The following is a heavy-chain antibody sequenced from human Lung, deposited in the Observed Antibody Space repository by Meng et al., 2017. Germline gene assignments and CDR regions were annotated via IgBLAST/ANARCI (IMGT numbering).Heavy chain of an antibody. D-gene: IGHD6-25*01. J-gene: IGHJ4*02. CDR3: ARDEDISAAGKLFGDY. CDR1: GYNFPDYY. V-gene: IGHV1-2*06. CDR2: INPKSGDT. Sequence: VQRCQSGAEVKKPGASVKVSCKPSGYNFPDYYIHWVRRAPGQGLEWMGRINPKSGDTHYAQKFQARVTMTGDTSISTAYMELSGLRSDDTAMYYCARDEDISAAGKLFGDYWGQGTLVTVSS.